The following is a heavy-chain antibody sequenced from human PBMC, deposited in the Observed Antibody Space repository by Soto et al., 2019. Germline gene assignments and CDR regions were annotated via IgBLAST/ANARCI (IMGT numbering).Heavy chain of an antibody. Sequence: EVQLLESGGGLVQPGGSLRLSCAASGFTFSSYAMSWVRQAPGKGLEWVSAISGSGGSTYYADSVKGRFTISRDNSKNTLYLQMNSLRAEDTAVYYCAKSGIYCSGGSCHRNDYFDYWGQGTLVTVSS. CDR2: ISGSGGST. CDR1: GFTFSSYA. CDR3: AKSGIYCSGGSCHRNDYFDY. V-gene: IGHV3-23*01. D-gene: IGHD2-15*01. J-gene: IGHJ4*02.